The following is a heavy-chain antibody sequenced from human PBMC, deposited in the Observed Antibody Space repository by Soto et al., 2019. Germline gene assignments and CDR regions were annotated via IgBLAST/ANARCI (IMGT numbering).Heavy chain of an antibody. J-gene: IGHJ4*02. D-gene: IGHD6-13*01. CDR3: ARSSSWYGHLGY. CDR2: IYYSGST. Sequence: SETLCLTCTVADGYSSSYDGSWIRQPPGKGLEWIGYIYYSGSTNYNPSLKSRVTISVDTSKNQFSLKLSSVTAADTAVYYCARSSSWYGHLGYWGQGTLVTVSS. CDR1: DGYSSSYD. V-gene: IGHV4-59*01.